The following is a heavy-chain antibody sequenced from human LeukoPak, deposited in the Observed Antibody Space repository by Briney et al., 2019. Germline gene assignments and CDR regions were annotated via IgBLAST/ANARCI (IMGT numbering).Heavy chain of an antibody. D-gene: IGHD3-16*01. Sequence: GGSLRLSCAASGFTFSSYAMHWVRQAPGKGLERVAVISYDGSNKYYADSVKGRFTISRDNSKNTLYLQMNSLRAEDTAVYYCARAMGAGGWVDWYFDLWGRGTLVTVSS. V-gene: IGHV3-30*04. CDR3: ARAMGAGGWVDWYFDL. CDR1: GFTFSSYA. CDR2: ISYDGSNK. J-gene: IGHJ2*01.